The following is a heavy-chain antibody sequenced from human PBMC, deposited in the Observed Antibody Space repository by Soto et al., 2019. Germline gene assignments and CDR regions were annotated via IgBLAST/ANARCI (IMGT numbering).Heavy chain of an antibody. Sequence: PSETLSLTCTVSGGSISSYYWSWIRQPPGKGLEWIGYIYYSGSTNYNPSLKSRVTISVGTSKNQFSLKLSSVTAADTAVYYCARVISGKRFLEWSRNYYYYGMDVWGQGTTVTVSS. V-gene: IGHV4-59*01. CDR3: ARVISGKRFLEWSRNYYYYGMDV. J-gene: IGHJ6*02. CDR1: GGSISSYY. D-gene: IGHD3-3*01. CDR2: IYYSGST.